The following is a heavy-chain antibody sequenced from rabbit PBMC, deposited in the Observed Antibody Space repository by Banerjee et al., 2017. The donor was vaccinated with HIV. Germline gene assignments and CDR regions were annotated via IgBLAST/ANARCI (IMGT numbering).Heavy chain of an antibody. D-gene: IGHD7-1*01. CDR1: GFDFSSSYC. Sequence: QSLEESGGDLVKPGASLTLTCTASGFDFSSSYCMCWVRQAPGKGLEWTGCIYTGSGSTYYASWAKGRFTISKTSSTTVTLQMTSLTAADTATYFCARDYINGYSDYVFNLWGQGTLVTVS. V-gene: IGHV1S40*01. J-gene: IGHJ4*01. CDR2: IYTGSGST. CDR3: ARDYINGYSDYVFNL.